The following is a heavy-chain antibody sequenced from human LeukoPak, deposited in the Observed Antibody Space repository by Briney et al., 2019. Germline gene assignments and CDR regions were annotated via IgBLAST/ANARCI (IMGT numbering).Heavy chain of an antibody. CDR2: IHYTGAT. D-gene: IGHD3-9*01. Sequence: SETLSLTCAVYGGSITGYHWSWIPQTPGRGLEWVGEIHYTGATSYNPSLKSRATISTDTSKNQFSLRLSSVTAADTAVYYCARGNILTGYCFDFWGQGALVTVSS. CDR1: GGSITGYH. J-gene: IGHJ4*02. CDR3: ARGNILTGYCFDF. V-gene: IGHV4-34*01.